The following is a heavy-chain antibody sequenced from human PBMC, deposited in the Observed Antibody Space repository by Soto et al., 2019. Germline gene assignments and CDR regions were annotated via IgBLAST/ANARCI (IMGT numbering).Heavy chain of an antibody. Sequence: PSETLSLTCTVSGGSISRYCRTWIRQTPGEGLACIGCICNSGSTNYNPSLKRRATISVDASKNQFSLTLNSVTAADTAVYFCARLTSGEIPNNYFGYIHVWGKGTTDKVSS. D-gene: IGHD4-4*01. J-gene: IGHJ6*03. CDR1: GGSISRYC. CDR3: ARLTSGEIPNNYFGYIHV. V-gene: IGHV4-59*08. CDR2: ICNSGST.